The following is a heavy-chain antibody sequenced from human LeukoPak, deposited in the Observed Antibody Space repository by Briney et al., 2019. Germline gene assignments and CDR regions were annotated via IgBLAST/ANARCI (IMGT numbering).Heavy chain of an antibody. D-gene: IGHD3-3*01. J-gene: IGHJ6*02. Sequence: ASVKASCKASGYTFTSYDINWVRQATGQGLEWMGWMNPNSGNTGYAQKFQGRVTMTRNTSISTAYMELSSLRSEDTAVYYCARGPGDFWSGYYGMDVWGQGTTVTVSS. CDR2: MNPNSGNT. V-gene: IGHV1-8*01. CDR1: GYTFTSYD. CDR3: ARGPGDFWSGYYGMDV.